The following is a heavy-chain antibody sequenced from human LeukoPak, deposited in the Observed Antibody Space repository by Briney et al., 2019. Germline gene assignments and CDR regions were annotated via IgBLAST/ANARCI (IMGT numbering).Heavy chain of an antibody. CDR3: ARELKGSFDI. CDR1: GFTFSIYW. V-gene: IGHV3-13*05. CDR2: IGTAGDP. Sequence: GGSLRLSCATSGFTFSIYWMHWVRQVPGKGLEWVSAIGTAGDPYYPGSVKGRFTISRENAKNSLYLQMNSLRAGDTAVYYCARELKGSFDIWGQGTMVTVSS. J-gene: IGHJ3*02. D-gene: IGHD2-8*01.